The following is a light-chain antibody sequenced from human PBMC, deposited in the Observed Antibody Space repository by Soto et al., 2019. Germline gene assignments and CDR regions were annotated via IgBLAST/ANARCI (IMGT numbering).Light chain of an antibody. J-gene: IGKJ4*01. CDR1: QSIYEK. Sequence: EIVLTQSPATLSSFPGDRVTLSCRASQSIYEKLAWYQQKPGQTPRLVIYDASTRATGTPGSFSGSGSGTEFTLTISSLQSEDFAVYYCQQYNRWLLTFGGGTKVDIK. V-gene: IGKV3-15*01. CDR3: QQYNRWLLT. CDR2: DAS.